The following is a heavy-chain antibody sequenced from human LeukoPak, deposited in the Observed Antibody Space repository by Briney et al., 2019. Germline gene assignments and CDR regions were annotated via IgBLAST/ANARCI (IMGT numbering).Heavy chain of an antibody. CDR1: GYTFTSYA. CDR2: INAGNGNT. Sequence: ASVKVSCKASGYTFTSYAMHWVRQAPGQRLEWMGWINAGNGNTKYSQKFQGRVTITRDTSASTAYMELSSLRSEDTAVDYCARGIVVVPAAPGDYWGQGTLVTVSS. V-gene: IGHV1-3*01. J-gene: IGHJ4*02. D-gene: IGHD2-2*01. CDR3: ARGIVVVPAAPGDY.